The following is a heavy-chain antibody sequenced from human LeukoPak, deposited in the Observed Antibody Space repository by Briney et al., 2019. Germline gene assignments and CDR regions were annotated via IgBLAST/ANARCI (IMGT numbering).Heavy chain of an antibody. CDR1: GFTFSSYG. D-gene: IGHD3-10*01. Sequence: GGSLRLSCAASGFTFSSYGMHWVRQAPGKGLEWVAVIWYGGSNKYYADSVKGRFTILRDDSANTVYLQMNSLRAEDTAIFYCANHFGGGQGALVTVSS. CDR3: ANHFG. CDR2: IWYGGSNK. J-gene: IGHJ4*02. V-gene: IGHV3-33*08.